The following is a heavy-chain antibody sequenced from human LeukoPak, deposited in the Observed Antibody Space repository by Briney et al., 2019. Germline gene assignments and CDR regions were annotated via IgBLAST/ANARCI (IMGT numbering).Heavy chain of an antibody. J-gene: IGHJ4*02. CDR2: ISAYNGNT. CDR1: GYTFTSYG. V-gene: IGHV1-18*01. Sequence: ASVKVSCKASGYTFTSYGISWVRQAPGQGLEWMGWISAYNGNTNYAQKLQGRATMTTDTSTSTAYMELRSLRSDDTAVYYCARGGRYCSGGSCYHYFDYWGQGTLVTVSS. D-gene: IGHD2-15*01. CDR3: ARGGRYCSGGSCYHYFDY.